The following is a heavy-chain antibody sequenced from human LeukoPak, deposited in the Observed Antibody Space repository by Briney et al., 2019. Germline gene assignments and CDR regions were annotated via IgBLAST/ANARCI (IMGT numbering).Heavy chain of an antibody. V-gene: IGHV3-23*01. CDR2: ISGSGGST. Sequence: PGGSLRLSCAASGFTFSSYAMSWVRQAPGKGLEWVSAISGSGGSTYYADSVKGRFTISRDNSKNTLYLQMNSLRAEDTAVYYCAKVLSGYGEPDTYGMDVWGQGTTVTVSS. J-gene: IGHJ6*02. CDR1: GFTFSSYA. CDR3: AKVLSGYGEPDTYGMDV. D-gene: IGHD3-22*01.